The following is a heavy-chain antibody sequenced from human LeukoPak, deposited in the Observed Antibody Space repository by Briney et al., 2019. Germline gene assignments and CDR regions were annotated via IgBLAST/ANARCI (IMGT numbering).Heavy chain of an antibody. J-gene: IGHJ1*01. CDR1: GFTFSSYE. CDR3: AKEPTSYSSGWYFQH. CDR2: VSHDGSTT. Sequence: GGSLRLSCAASGFTFSSYEMNWVRQAPGKGLEWVAVVSHDGSTTFYADSVKGRFTISRDNSKNTLDLQMYSLRAEDTAVYYCAKEPTSYSSGWYFQHWGQGTLVTVSS. D-gene: IGHD6-25*01. V-gene: IGHV3-30*18.